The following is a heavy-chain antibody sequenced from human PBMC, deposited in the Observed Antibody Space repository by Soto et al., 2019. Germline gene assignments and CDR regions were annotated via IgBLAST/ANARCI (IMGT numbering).Heavy chain of an antibody. Sequence: VQLVESGGGLIQPGGSLRLSCAASGLSVSNNHMTWVRQAPGKGLEWVSLIHGGGSAYYADSVKGRFTISRDNSKNTLDLQMDSLRAEDTAIYDCAGRLTTAASLDYWGQGTLVTVSS. J-gene: IGHJ4*02. CDR3: AGRLTTAASLDY. D-gene: IGHD1-1*01. V-gene: IGHV3-53*01. CDR1: GLSVSNNH. CDR2: IHGGGSA.